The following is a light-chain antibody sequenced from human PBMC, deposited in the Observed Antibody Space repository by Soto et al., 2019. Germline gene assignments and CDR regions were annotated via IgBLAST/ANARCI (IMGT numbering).Light chain of an antibody. CDR3: QQRYITLYS. J-gene: IGKJ2*03. Sequence: DIQVTQSPPTLSASVGDRVTITCRASQTISTWMAWYQQKPGKAPKLLVYDASTLQSGVASRFSGSGSGTEFTLTITSLQPEDFATYHCQQRYITLYSFGQGTSLEIK. CDR2: DAS. CDR1: QTISTW. V-gene: IGKV1-5*01.